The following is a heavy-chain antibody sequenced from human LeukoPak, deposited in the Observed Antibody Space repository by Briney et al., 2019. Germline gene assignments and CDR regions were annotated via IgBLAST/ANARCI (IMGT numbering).Heavy chain of an antibody. CDR3: ATLVSGIDY. Sequence: ASVRVSCKASGYTFTGCYMHWVRQAPGQGLEWLGRINPNTGGSDYAQKFQGRVTMTSDTSTSTAYMELSRLNYDDTAVYYCATLVSGIDYWGQGTLVTVSS. CDR2: INPNTGGS. V-gene: IGHV1-2*06. CDR1: GYTFTGCY. J-gene: IGHJ4*02. D-gene: IGHD1-26*01.